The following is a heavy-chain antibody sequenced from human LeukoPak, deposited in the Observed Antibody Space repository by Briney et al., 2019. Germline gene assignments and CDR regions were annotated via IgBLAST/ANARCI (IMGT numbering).Heavy chain of an antibody. CDR3: ARAPAGMDV. V-gene: IGHV1-69*04. D-gene: IGHD1-14*01. Sequence: SVKVSCKASGGTFSSYAISWVRQAPGQGLEWMGRIIPILGIANYAQKFQGRVTITADKSTNTAYMELSSLRSEDTAVYFCARAPAGMDVWGQGTTVIVSS. CDR2: IIPILGIA. CDR1: GGTFSSYA. J-gene: IGHJ6*02.